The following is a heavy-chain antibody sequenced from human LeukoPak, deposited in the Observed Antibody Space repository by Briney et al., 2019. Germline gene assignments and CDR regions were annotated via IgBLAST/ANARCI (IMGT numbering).Heavy chain of an antibody. CDR3: ARGKGGYYYDSSGRRAYYMDV. CDR1: GGSFSGYY. V-gene: IGHV4-34*01. J-gene: IGHJ6*03. CDR2: INHSGST. D-gene: IGHD3-22*01. Sequence: SEPLSLTCAVYGGSFSGYYWSWIRQPPGKGLEWIGEINHSGSTNYNPSLKSRVTISVDTSKNQFSLKLSSVTAADTAVYYCARGKGGYYYDSSGRRAYYMDVWGKGTTVTVSS.